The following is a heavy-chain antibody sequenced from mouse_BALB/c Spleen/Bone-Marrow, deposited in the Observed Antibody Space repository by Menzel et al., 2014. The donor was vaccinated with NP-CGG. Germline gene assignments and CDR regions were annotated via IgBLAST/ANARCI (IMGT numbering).Heavy chain of an antibody. Sequence: QVQLQHSGAELVRPGTSVQLSCKASGYSFTNYWTNRVKQRPGQGLEWIGMIHPPDSESRLNQKFKDKATLTVDKSSTTAYMQLSSPTSEDSAVYYCARGLGEIWGYWGQGTTLTVSS. CDR3: ARGLGEIWGY. CDR2: IHPPDSES. D-gene: IGHD4-1*01. V-gene: IGHV1-61*01. J-gene: IGHJ2*01. CDR1: GYSFTNYW.